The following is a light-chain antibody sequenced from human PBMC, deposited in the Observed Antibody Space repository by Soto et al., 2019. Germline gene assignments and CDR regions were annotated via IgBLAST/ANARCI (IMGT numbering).Light chain of an antibody. CDR2: EVS. CDR1: SSDVGGYNY. V-gene: IGLV2-14*01. J-gene: IGLJ3*02. Sequence: QSALTQPASVSGSPGQSITISCTGTSSDVGGYNYVSWYQQHPGKAPELMIYEVSNRPSGVSNRFSGSKSGNTASLTISGLQAEDEADYYCSSYTSSSTPSWVFGGRTKLTVL. CDR3: SSYTSSSTPSWV.